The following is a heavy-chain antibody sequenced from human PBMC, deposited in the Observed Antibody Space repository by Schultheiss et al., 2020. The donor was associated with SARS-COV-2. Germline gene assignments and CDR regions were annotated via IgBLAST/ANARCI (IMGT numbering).Heavy chain of an antibody. D-gene: IGHD5-18*01. J-gene: IGHJ4*02. CDR2: IYYSGST. CDR3: ARDIAMAYDY. CDR1: GGSISSGGYY. Sequence: SETLSLTCTVSGGSISSGGYYWSWIRQHPGKGLEWIGYIYYSGSTNYNPSLKSRVTISVDTSKNQFSLKLSSVTAADTAVYYCARDIAMAYDYWGQGTLVTVSS. V-gene: IGHV4-61*08.